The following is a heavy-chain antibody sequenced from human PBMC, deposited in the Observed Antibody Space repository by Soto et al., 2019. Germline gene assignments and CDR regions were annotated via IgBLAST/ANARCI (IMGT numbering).Heavy chain of an antibody. Sequence: QVQLVQSGAEVKKSGASVKVSCKASGYTFTSYYMHWVRQAPGQGLEWMGIINPSGGSTSYAQKFQGRVTMTRDTSTSTVYMELSSLRSEDTAVYYCARGTLYCSGGSCYWGNAFDIWGQGTMVTVSS. D-gene: IGHD2-15*01. CDR3: ARGTLYCSGGSCYWGNAFDI. CDR1: GYTFTSYY. CDR2: INPSGGST. J-gene: IGHJ3*02. V-gene: IGHV1-46*03.